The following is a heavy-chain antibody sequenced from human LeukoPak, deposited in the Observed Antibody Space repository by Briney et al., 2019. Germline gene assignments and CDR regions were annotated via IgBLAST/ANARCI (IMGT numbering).Heavy chain of an antibody. Sequence: PGGSLRLSCAASGFTFSSYSMNWVRQAPGKGLEWVSSISSSSSYIYYADSVKGRFTISRDNAKNSLYLQMNSLRAEDTAVYYCAREYYCGSGRYAYYYYGMDVWGQGTTVTVSS. V-gene: IGHV3-21*01. CDR3: AREYYCGSGRYAYYYYGMDV. CDR2: ISSSSSYI. J-gene: IGHJ6*02. D-gene: IGHD3-10*01. CDR1: GFTFSSYS.